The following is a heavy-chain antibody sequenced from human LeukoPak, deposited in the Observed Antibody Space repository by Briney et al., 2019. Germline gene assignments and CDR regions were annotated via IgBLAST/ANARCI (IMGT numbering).Heavy chain of an antibody. J-gene: IGHJ2*01. CDR3: ARSQLLRYFDL. D-gene: IGHD2-2*01. Sequence: SETLSLTCTVSGGSISSSSYYWGWIRRPPGKGLEWIGEINHSGSTNYNPSLKSRVTISVDTSKNQFSLKLSSVTAADTAVYYCARSQLLRYFDLWGRGTLVTVSS. CDR1: GGSISSSSYY. V-gene: IGHV4-39*07. CDR2: INHSGST.